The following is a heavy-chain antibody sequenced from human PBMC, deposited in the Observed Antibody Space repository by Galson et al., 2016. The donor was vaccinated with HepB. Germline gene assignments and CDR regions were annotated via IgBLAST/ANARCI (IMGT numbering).Heavy chain of an antibody. D-gene: IGHD3/OR15-3a*01. J-gene: IGHJ4*02. CDR2: INHGGST. CDR3: ARGGVVDDFWAGTPFDH. CDR1: GGSFTDYY. V-gene: IGHV4-34*01. Sequence: SETLSLTCAVFGGSFTDYYWSWIRQPPGKGPEWIGEINHGGSTYYNPSLKSRVTISVDTSKDQFSLRLNSVTAADTAVYYCARGGVVDDFWAGTPFDHWGQGTLVTVSS.